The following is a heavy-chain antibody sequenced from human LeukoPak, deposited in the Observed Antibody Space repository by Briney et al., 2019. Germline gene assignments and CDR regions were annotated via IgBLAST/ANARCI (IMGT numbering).Heavy chain of an antibody. Sequence: GGSLRLSCAASGFTFSSYSMNWVRQAPGKGLEWVSYISSSSSTIYYADSVKGRFTISRDNAKNSLYLQMNSLRAEDTAVYYCARDEIEGEEDYWGQGTLVTVSS. V-gene: IGHV3-48*01. J-gene: IGHJ4*02. CDR2: ISSSSSTI. CDR3: ARDEIEGEEDY. CDR1: GFTFSSYS. D-gene: IGHD3-10*01.